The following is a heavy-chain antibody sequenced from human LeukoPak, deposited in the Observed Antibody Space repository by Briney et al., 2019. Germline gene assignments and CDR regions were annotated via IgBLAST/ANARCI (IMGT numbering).Heavy chain of an antibody. D-gene: IGHD6-19*01. CDR2: IIPILGTA. Sequence: GASVKVSCKASGGTFSSYAISWVRQAPGQGLEWMGGIIPILGTANYAQKFQGRVTITADESTSTAYMELSSLRSEDTAVYYCARARAIAVAGYYYYYYMDVWGKGTTVTVSS. V-gene: IGHV1-69*13. CDR3: ARARAIAVAGYYYYYYMDV. CDR1: GGTFSSYA. J-gene: IGHJ6*03.